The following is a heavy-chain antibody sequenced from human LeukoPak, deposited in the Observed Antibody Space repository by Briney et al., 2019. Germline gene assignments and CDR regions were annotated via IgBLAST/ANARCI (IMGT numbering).Heavy chain of an antibody. CDR1: GYTFTDYY. V-gene: IGHV1-69-2*01. CDR3: ATGSGSYHDY. Sequence: ASVKISCKVSGYTFTDYYMHWVQQAPGKGLEWMGLVDPEDGETIYAEKFQGRVTITADTSTDTAYMELSSLRSEDTAMYYCATGSGSYHDYWGQGTLVTVSS. CDR2: VDPEDGET. J-gene: IGHJ4*02. D-gene: IGHD1-26*01.